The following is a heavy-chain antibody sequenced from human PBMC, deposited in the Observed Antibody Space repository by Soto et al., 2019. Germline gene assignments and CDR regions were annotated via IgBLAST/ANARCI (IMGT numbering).Heavy chain of an antibody. Sequence: ASVKVSCKASGYTFTSYAMHWVRQAPGQRLEWMGWINAGNGNTKYSQKFQGRVTITRDTSASTAYMELSSLRSEDTAVYYCARDEYFDWLLPPSEYYYYGMDVWGQGTTVTVSS. D-gene: IGHD3-9*01. CDR1: GYTFTSYA. V-gene: IGHV1-3*01. CDR3: ARDEYFDWLLPPSEYYYYGMDV. J-gene: IGHJ6*02. CDR2: INAGNGNT.